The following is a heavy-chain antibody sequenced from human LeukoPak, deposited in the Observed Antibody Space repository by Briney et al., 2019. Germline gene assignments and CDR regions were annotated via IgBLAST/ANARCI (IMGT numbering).Heavy chain of an antibody. J-gene: IGHJ4*02. CDR3: ARDSPHCSSTSCYTGSVDY. CDR1: GGSISSGSYY. V-gene: IGHV4-61*02. Sequence: PSQTLSLTCTVSGGSISSGSYYWSWIRQPAGKGLEWIGRIYTSGSTNYNPSLKSRVTISVDTSKNQFSLKLSSVTAADTAVYYCARDSPHCSSTSCYTGSVDYWGQGTLVTVS. D-gene: IGHD2-2*02. CDR2: IYTSGST.